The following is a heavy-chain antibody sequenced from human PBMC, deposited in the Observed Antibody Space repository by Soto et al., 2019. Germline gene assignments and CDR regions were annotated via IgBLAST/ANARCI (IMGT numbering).Heavy chain of an antibody. V-gene: IGHV1-46*01. Sequence: GASVKVSCKASGYSFTSYYLHWVRQAPGQGPEWMGLINPSGGSTTYSQKFQGRVTMTRDTSTTTVYMELSALRSEDTAFYYCATLQSGDSYDYSGYGALHFDHWGQGTLVTVSS. CDR1: GYSFTSYY. CDR3: ATLQSGDSYDYSGYGALHFDH. D-gene: IGHD5-18*01. CDR2: INPSGGST. J-gene: IGHJ4*02.